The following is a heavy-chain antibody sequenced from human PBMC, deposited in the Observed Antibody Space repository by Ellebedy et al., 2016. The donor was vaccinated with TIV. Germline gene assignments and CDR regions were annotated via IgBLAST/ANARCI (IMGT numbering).Heavy chain of an antibody. V-gene: IGHV3-74*01. CDR2: INGNGSIT. Sequence: PGGSLRLSCAGSGFPFGDYWMYWVRHVPGKGLVWVSHINGNGSITNYADFARGRFTISRDNARNTVYLQMNSLRSEDTAVYYCEVGDFWGQGTLVTVSP. CDR3: EVGDF. J-gene: IGHJ4*02. D-gene: IGHD3-16*01. CDR1: GFPFGDYW.